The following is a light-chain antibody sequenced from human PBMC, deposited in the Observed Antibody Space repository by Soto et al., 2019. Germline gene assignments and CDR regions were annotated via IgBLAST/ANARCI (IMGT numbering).Light chain of an antibody. CDR3: QQRSNWPPVLT. V-gene: IGKV3-11*01. J-gene: IGKJ4*01. CDR1: QSVRRS. CDR2: DAS. Sequence: EIVLTQSPATLSLSPGERATLSCRASQSVRRSLAWYQQKPGQAPRLLIYDASNRATGIPARFSGSGSGTDFTLTISSREPEDFAVYYCQQRSNWPPVLTFGGGTKVEIK.